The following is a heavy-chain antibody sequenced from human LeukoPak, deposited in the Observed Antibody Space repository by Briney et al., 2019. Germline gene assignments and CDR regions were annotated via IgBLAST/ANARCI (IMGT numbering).Heavy chain of an antibody. D-gene: IGHD6-13*01. J-gene: IGHJ4*02. Sequence: GGSLRLSCAASGFTFSNYAMSWVRQAPGKGLEWVAAISGGGGSTYYADSVKGRFTISRDNSKNTPYLQLNSLIADDTAVYYCAKRSLAAAGTPAPFFDYWGQETLVTVSS. CDR1: GFTFSNYA. CDR2: ISGGGGST. CDR3: AKRSLAAAGTPAPFFDY. V-gene: IGHV3-23*01.